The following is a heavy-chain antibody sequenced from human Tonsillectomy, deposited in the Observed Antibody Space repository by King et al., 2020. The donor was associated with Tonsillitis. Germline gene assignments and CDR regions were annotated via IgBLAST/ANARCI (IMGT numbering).Heavy chain of an antibody. Sequence: VQLVESGGGLVKPGGSLRISCAASGFTFSTYRMNWVRQAPGKGLEWVSSISSSSSYIYYADSVKGRFTIYRDNAKNSLYLQMNSLRAEDTAVYYCARHIFGEENYGMDVWGQGTTVTVSS. D-gene: IGHD3-10*02. CDR3: ARHIFGEENYGMDV. CDR1: GFTFSTYR. CDR2: ISSSSSYI. V-gene: IGHV3-21*01. J-gene: IGHJ6*02.